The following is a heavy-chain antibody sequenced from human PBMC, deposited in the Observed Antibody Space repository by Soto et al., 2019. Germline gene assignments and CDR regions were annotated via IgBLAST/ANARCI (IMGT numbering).Heavy chain of an antibody. CDR3: ASMPNYYDSSGYLKYYFDY. CDR2: IYYSGST. Sequence: PSETLSLTCTVSGGSISSGGYYWSWIRQRPGKGLEWIGYIYYSGSTYYNPSLKSRVTISVDTSKNQFSLKLSSVTAADTAVYYCASMPNYYDSSGYLKYYFDYWGQGTLVTVSS. D-gene: IGHD3-22*01. V-gene: IGHV4-30-4*08. J-gene: IGHJ4*02. CDR1: GGSISSGGYY.